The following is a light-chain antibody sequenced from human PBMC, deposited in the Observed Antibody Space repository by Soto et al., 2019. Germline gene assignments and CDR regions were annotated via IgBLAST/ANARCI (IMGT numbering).Light chain of an antibody. V-gene: IGLV2-14*01. CDR1: SSDVGGYNY. CDR3: SSYTSSSTDV. CDR2: DVS. J-gene: IGLJ1*01. Sequence: QSVLTQPASVSGCPGQSITISCTGTSSDVGGYNYVSWYQQHPGKAPKLMIYDVSNRPSGVSNRFSGSKSGNTASLTISGLQAEDEADYYCSSYTSSSTDVFGTGTKVTVL.